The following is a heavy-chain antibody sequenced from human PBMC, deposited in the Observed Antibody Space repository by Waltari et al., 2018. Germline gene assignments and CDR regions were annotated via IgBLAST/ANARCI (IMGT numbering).Heavy chain of an antibody. CDR3: ARQYYDVWSGYYGFDY. J-gene: IGHJ4*02. D-gene: IGHD3-3*01. Sequence: EVQLVESGGGLVQPGGSLRLSCAASGFTFSTSWMSWVRQAPGKGREWVANIKQDGSEKYYVDSVKGRFTISRDNAKNSLYLQMNSLRAEDTAVYYCARQYYDVWSGYYGFDYWGQGTLVTVSS. CDR1: GFTFSTSW. CDR2: IKQDGSEK. V-gene: IGHV3-7*01.